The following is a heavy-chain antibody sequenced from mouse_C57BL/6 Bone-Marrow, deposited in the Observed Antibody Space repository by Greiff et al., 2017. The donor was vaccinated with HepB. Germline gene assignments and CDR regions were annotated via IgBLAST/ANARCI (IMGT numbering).Heavy chain of an antibody. CDR3: VLYYYGSSSWYFDV. V-gene: IGHV1-55*01. CDR2: IYPGSGST. J-gene: IGHJ1*03. D-gene: IGHD1-1*01. CDR1: GYTFTSYW. Sequence: QVQLQQPGAELVKPGASVKLSCKASGYTFTSYWITWVKQRPGQGLEWIGGIYPGSGSTNYNEKFKNKATLTVDTSSSTAYMQLSSLTSEDTAVYYCVLYYYGSSSWYFDVGGTGTTVTVSS.